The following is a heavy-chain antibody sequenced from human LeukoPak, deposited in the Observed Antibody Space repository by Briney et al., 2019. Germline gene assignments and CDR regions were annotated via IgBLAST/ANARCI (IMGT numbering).Heavy chain of an antibody. J-gene: IGHJ5*02. V-gene: IGHV3-30*18. D-gene: IGHD3-16*01. Sequence: PGGSLRLSCAASGFTFSNHGMHWARQAPGKGLEWVAVVSNDGGNKYYADSVKGRFTISRDNSKNTLFLQMNSLRAEDTAVYYCAKAGGRFHLPSDPWGQGTLVIVTS. CDR3: AKAGGRFHLPSDP. CDR2: VSNDGGNK. CDR1: GFTFSNHG.